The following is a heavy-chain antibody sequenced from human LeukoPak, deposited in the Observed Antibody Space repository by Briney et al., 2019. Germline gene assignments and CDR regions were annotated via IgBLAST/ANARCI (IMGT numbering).Heavy chain of an antibody. CDR2: IYTSGST. D-gene: IGHD2-15*01. CDR3: ASGPRLLVVAAPFFDH. V-gene: IGHV4-4*07. J-gene: IGHJ4*02. CDR1: GGSISSYY. Sequence: SETLSLTCTVSGGSISSYYWSWIRQPAGKGLEWIGRIYTSGSTNYNPSLKSRVTMSVDTSKNQFSLKLSSVTAADTAVYYCASGPRLLVVAAPFFDHWGQGTLVTVSS.